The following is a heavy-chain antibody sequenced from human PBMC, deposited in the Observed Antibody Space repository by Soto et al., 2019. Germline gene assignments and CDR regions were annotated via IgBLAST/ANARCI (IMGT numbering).Heavy chain of an antibody. D-gene: IGHD5-18*01. V-gene: IGHV4-30-2*01. CDR1: GGSISSGGYS. Sequence: SETLSLTCAVSGGSISSGGYSWSWIRQPPGKGLEWIGYIYHSGSTYYNPSLKSRVTISVDRSKNQFSLKLSSVTGADTAVYYCARGDGYNRRRFDYWGQGTLVTVSS. J-gene: IGHJ4*02. CDR3: ARGDGYNRRRFDY. CDR2: IYHSGST.